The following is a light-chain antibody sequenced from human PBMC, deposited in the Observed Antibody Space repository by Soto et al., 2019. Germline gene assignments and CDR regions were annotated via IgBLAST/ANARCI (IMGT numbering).Light chain of an antibody. J-gene: IGLJ1*01. V-gene: IGLV2-14*01. CDR1: SSDVGGYNF. CDR3: YSYRCYYPRG. CDR2: EVS. Sequence: QSVLTQPASVSGSPGQSITISCTGTSSDVGGYNFVSWYQQHPGRAPKLLIYEVSRRPSGVSNRFSGSKSGDTASLTISGLQAEDEADYLCYSYRCYYPRGFGNGTKVTV.